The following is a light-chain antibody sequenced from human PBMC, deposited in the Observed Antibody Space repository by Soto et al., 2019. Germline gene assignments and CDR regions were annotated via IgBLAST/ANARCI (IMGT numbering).Light chain of an antibody. CDR3: QQSNSFPWT. CDR2: GAS. J-gene: IGKJ1*01. V-gene: IGKV1-12*01. CDR1: QDISTW. Sequence: DIQMTQSQSSVSASVGDRVTITCRASQDISTWLAWYQQSPGRAPKLLIYGASSLQSGVPSRFSVSGSGTHFTLTISSLQPEDFATYFCQQSNSFPWTFGQGTKVEI.